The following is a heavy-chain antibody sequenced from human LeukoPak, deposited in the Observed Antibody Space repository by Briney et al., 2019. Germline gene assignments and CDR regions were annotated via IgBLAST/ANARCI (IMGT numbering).Heavy chain of an antibody. V-gene: IGHV1-3*04. CDR2: INTGKGNT. CDR1: GYTFTDYA. Sequence: ASVKVSCKASGYTFTDYAMHWVRQAPGERLEWMGWINTGKGNTKYSQKFQGRITITMDTSASTAYMELSSLRSEDTAVYYCARDHVVGLAPFDPWGQGTLVTVSS. D-gene: IGHD2-15*01. J-gene: IGHJ5*02. CDR3: ARDHVVGLAPFDP.